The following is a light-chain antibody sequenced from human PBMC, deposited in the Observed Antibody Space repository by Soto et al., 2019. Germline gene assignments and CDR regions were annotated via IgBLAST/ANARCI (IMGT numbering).Light chain of an antibody. J-gene: IGLJ3*02. CDR2: GNS. V-gene: IGLV1-40*01. CDR1: SSNIGAGYD. CDR3: QSYDSSLSGWV. Sequence: QSVLTQPPSVSGAPGQRVTISRTASSSNIGAGYDVHWYQQLPGTVPKLLIYGNSNRPSGVPDRFSGSKSGTSASLAITGLQAEDEADYYCQSYDSSLSGWVFGGGTKLTVL.